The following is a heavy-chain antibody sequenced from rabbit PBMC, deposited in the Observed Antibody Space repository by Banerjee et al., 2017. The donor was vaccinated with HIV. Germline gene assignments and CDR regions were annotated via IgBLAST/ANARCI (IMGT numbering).Heavy chain of an antibody. V-gene: IGHV1S45*01. J-gene: IGHJ4*01. Sequence: QEQLEESGGDLVKPEGSLTLTCTASGFSFSSSYSMYWVRQAPGKGLEWIGCIVTGDDGTYYATWAKGRFTISKTSSTTVTLQMTSLTAADTATYFCARNSGEGNYNLWGQGTLVTVS. CDR1: GFSFSSSYS. CDR2: IVTGDDGT. D-gene: IGHD1-1*01. CDR3: ARNSGEGNYNL.